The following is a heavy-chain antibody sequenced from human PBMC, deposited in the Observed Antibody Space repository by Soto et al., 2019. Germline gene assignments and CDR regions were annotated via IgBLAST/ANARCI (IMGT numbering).Heavy chain of an antibody. Sequence: LRLSCVVSGFSFIYYYMSWIRQAPGKGLEWISYISNTGSTKYYADSVKGRFTISRDNAKNSLYLQMNSLRGEDTAVYYCARDYYGDYILDYWGQGTLVSVSS. V-gene: IGHV3-11*01. CDR3: ARDYYGDYILDY. D-gene: IGHD4-17*01. CDR1: GFSFIYYY. J-gene: IGHJ4*02. CDR2: ISNTGSTK.